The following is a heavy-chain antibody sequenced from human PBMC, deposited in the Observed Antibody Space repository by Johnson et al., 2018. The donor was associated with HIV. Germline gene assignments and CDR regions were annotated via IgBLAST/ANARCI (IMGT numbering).Heavy chain of an antibody. D-gene: IGHD2-15*01. V-gene: IGHV3-66*01. CDR3: AKEGRGGAFDI. CDR1: GFSVSDSY. Sequence: VQLVESGGGLVQPGGSLRLSCGASGFSVSDSYMNWVRQAPGQGLEWVSVPYSGGNTYYADSVRGRFTISRDTSKNTLYLQMSSLKVEDTAVYYCAKEGRGGAFDIWGQGTLVTVSS. CDR2: PYSGGNT. J-gene: IGHJ3*02.